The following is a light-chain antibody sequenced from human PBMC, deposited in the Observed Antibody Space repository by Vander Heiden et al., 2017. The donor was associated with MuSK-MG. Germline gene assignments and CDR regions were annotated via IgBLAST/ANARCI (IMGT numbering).Light chain of an antibody. J-gene: IGKJ1*01. Sequence: DIQMTQSPSSLSASVGDRVTITCRASQSISRYLNWYQATPGKAPKLLIYDVSSLQRGVPSRFSGDGSGTDFTLTISSLQPEDFATYYCQQSYSTPRTFGQGTKVEIK. CDR1: QSISRY. V-gene: IGKV1-39*01. CDR2: DVS. CDR3: QQSYSTPRT.